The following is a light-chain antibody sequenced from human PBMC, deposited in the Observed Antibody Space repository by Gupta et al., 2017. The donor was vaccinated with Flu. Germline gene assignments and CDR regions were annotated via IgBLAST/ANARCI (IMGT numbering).Light chain of an antibody. V-gene: IGKV1-5*03. J-gene: IGKJ3*01. CDR3: QQYNSYSST. CDR2: KTS. CDR1: QSISSW. Sequence: DIQMTQSPSTLSASVGDRVTITCRASQSISSWLAWYQQKPGEAPKLLIYKTSGVQSGVPSRLSGSGSGTEFTLTISGLQPDDFAIYYCQQYNSYSSTFGPGTKVDIK.